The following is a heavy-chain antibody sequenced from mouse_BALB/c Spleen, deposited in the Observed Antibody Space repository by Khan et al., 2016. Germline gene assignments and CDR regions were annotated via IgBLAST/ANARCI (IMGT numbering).Heavy chain of an antibody. CDR2: INPDSSTI. CDR1: GFDLSRYW. D-gene: IGHD2-14*01. Sequence: EVKLLESGGGLVQPGGSLKLSCAASGFDLSRYWMSWVRQAPGKGLEWIGEINPDSSTINYTPSLKDRFIISRDNAKNTLYLQVSKVRSEDTVLYVCARAGYCGYLAYWSEGTLVSVSA. V-gene: IGHV4-1*02. J-gene: IGHJ3*01. CDR3: ARAGYCGYLAY.